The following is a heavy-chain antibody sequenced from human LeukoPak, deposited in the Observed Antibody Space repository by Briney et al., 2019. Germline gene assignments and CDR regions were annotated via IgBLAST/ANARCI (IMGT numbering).Heavy chain of an antibody. V-gene: IGHV4-38-2*02. Sequence: SETLSLTCTASGYSINSIHCWCWIRHPPGEGLGWIWSICQSGCTYYSPSLKSRVILSLDTSKNQFSMRLSSVSAADTAVYYCARVCCYFDSGSRPTWFDPWGQGTLVTVPS. CDR3: ARVCCYFDSGSRPTWFDP. CDR1: GYSINSIHC. J-gene: IGHJ5*02. CDR2: ICQSGCT. D-gene: IGHD3-10*01.